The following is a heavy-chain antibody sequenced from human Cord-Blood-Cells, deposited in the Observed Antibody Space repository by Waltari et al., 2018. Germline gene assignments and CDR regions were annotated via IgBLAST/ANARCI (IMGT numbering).Heavy chain of an antibody. CDR2: ISAYNGNT. CDR1: GYTFTSYG. V-gene: IGHV1-18*01. CDR3: ARDNCSGGSCYYYYYGMDV. Sequence: QVQLVQSGAEVKKPGASVKVSCKASGYTFTSYGISWVRLARGQGLEWMGWISAYNGNTNYAQKLQGRVTMTTDTSTSTAYMELRSLRSDDTAVYYCARDNCSGGSCYYYYYGMDVWGQGTTVTVSS. D-gene: IGHD2-15*01. J-gene: IGHJ6*02.